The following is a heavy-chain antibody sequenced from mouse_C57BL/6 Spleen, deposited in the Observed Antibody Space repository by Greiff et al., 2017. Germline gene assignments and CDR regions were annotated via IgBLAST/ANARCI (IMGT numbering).Heavy chain of an antibody. Sequence: EVKLMESGGGLVKPGGSLKLSCAASGFTFSSYAMSWVRQTPEKRLEWVATISDGGSYTYYPDNVKGRFNISRDNAKNNLYLQMSHLKSEDTAMYYCARGEYFDYWGQGTTLTVSS. CDR2: ISDGGSYT. CDR1: GFTFSSYA. CDR3: ARGEYFDY. J-gene: IGHJ2*01. V-gene: IGHV5-4*03.